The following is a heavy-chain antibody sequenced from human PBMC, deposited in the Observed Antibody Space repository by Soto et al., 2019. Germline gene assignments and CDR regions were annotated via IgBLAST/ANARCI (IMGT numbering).Heavy chain of an antibody. V-gene: IGHV4-59*08. CDR1: GGSISSYY. Sequence: TSETLSLTCTVSGGSISSYYWSWIRQPPGKGLEWIGYIYYSGSTNYNPSLKSRVTISVDTSKNQFSLKLSSVTAADTAVYYCARWDYDFWSGYPYYYYMDVWGKGTTVTVSS. J-gene: IGHJ6*03. CDR3: ARWDYDFWSGYPYYYYMDV. D-gene: IGHD3-3*01. CDR2: IYYSGST.